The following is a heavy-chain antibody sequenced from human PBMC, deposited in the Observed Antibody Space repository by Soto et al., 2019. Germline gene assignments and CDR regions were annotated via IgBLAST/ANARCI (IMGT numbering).Heavy chain of an antibody. CDR1: GGTFSSYA. J-gene: IGHJ4*02. Sequence: QVQLVQSGAEVKKPGSSVKVSCKASGGTFSSYAIKWVRRAPGQGLEWMGGIIPIFGTANYAQKFQGRVTIIADESTSTAYMELSSLRSEDTAVYYCARTGRGDYVHFDHWGQGTLVTVSS. V-gene: IGHV1-69*12. CDR2: IIPIFGTA. CDR3: ARTGRGDYVHFDH. D-gene: IGHD3-16*01.